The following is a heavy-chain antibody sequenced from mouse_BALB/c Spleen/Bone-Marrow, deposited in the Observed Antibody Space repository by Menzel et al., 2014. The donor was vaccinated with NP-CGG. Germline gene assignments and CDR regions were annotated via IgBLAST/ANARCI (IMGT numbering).Heavy chain of an antibody. D-gene: IGHD2-1*01. CDR3: SDGNFYALDY. J-gene: IGHJ4*01. V-gene: IGHV14-4*02. CDR1: GFNIKDYY. CDR2: IDPENGDT. Sequence: VQLKESGAELVRSGASVKLSCTASGFNIKDYYIHWVKQRLEQGLEWIGWIDPENGDTEYAPKFQGKATMTADTSSNTAYLQLSSLTSVDTAVYYCSDGNFYALDYWGQGTSVTVSS.